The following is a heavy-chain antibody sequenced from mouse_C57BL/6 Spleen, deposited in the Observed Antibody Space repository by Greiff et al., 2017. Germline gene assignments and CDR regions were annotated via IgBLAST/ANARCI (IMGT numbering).Heavy chain of an antibody. V-gene: IGHV5-9-1*02. D-gene: IGHD1-1*01. CDR1: GFTFSSYA. CDR3: TRDPFYYYGPYAMDY. CDR2: ISSGGDYI. J-gene: IGHJ4*01. Sequence: EVNVVESGEGLVKPGGSLKLSCAASGFTFSSYAMSWVRQTPEKRLEWVAYISSGGDYIYYADTVKGRFTISRDNARNTLYLQMSSLKSEDTAMYYCTRDPFYYYGPYAMDYWGQGTSVTVSS.